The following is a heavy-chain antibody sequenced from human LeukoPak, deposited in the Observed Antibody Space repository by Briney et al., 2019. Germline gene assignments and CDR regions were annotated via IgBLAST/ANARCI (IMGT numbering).Heavy chain of an antibody. CDR2: IYISGST. J-gene: IGHJ4*02. Sequence: PSETLSLTCTVSGGSISSYYWSWIRQPAGKGLEWIGRIYISGSTNYNPSFKSRVTMSVDTSKNQFSLKLSSVTAADTAVYYCARDILATSIAAPYYWGQGTLVTVSS. V-gene: IGHV4-4*07. D-gene: IGHD6-13*01. CDR3: ARDILATSIAAPYY. CDR1: GGSISSYY.